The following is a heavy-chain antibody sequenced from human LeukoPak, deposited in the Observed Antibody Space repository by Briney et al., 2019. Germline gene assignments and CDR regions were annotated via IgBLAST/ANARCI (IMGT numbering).Heavy chain of an antibody. CDR2: IKQDGSEK. J-gene: IGHJ5*02. Sequence: GGSLRLSCAASGFTFSSYWMSWVRQAPGKGLEWVANIKQDGSEKYYVDSVKGRFTISRDKAKNSLYLQMNSLRAEDTAVYYCARELRTYDSSGYYLNWFYPCGQGTLVTVSS. V-gene: IGHV3-7*01. CDR1: GFTFSSYW. CDR3: ARELRTYDSSGYYLNWFYP. D-gene: IGHD3-22*01.